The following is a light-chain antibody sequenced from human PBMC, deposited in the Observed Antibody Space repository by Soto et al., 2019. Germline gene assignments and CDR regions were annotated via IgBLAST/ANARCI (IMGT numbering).Light chain of an antibody. V-gene: IGKV3-20*01. CDR1: QSVTNNF. CDR2: GAS. J-gene: IGKJ3*01. Sequence: IVLTQSPGTLSLSPVERATLSCGASQSVTNNFFAWYQQKPGKSPRLLIYGASSRATGAPDRFSGSGSGTDFTLTISRLEPGDFAVYYCQQYCTPLFTFGPGTKVDIK. CDR3: QQYCTPLFT.